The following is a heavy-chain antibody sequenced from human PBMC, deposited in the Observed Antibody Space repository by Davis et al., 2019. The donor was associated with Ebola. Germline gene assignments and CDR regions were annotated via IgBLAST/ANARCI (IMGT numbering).Heavy chain of an antibody. V-gene: IGHV7-4-1*02. Sequence: SVPVSCLASVYTFTRYATNPVRLLSELGFEWMGWINTNTGNPTYAQGFTGRFVFSLDTSVSTPYLQISSLKAEDTAVYYCARAAWHSGSEDACDISGKGTMVTVSS. J-gene: IGHJ3*02. CDR2: INTNTGNP. CDR1: VYTFTRYA. CDR3: ARAAWHSGSEDACDI. D-gene: IGHD1-26*01.